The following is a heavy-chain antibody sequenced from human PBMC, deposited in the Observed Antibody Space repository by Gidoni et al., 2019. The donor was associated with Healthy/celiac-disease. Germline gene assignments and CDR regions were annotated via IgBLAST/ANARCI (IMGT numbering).Heavy chain of an antibody. CDR3: ARDRALYCSGGSCYRSGGMDV. J-gene: IGHJ6*02. CDR2: ISHEGSNK. D-gene: IGHD2-15*01. CDR1: GFTLSRYP. V-gene: IGHV3-30-3*01. Sequence: QVHLVASGGGVVQPGRSLRLPCEPSGFTLSRYPMHWVRQAPGKGLEGVAVISHEGSNKYYADSVKGRFTISRDNSKNTLYLQMNSLRAEDTAVYYCARDRALYCSGGSCYRSGGMDVWGRGTTVTVSS.